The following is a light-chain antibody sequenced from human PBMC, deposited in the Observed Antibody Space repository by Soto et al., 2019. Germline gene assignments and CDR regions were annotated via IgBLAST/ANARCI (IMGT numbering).Light chain of an antibody. CDR1: SSDIGGYNY. CDR2: DVS. J-gene: IGLJ1*01. Sequence: SALTQPASVSGSPGQSITISCTGSSSDIGGYNYVSWYQQHPGKAPKLMINDVSNRPSGVSYRFSGSKSGNTASLTISGLQAEDEADYYCSSYTGDNTHVFGSGTKVTVL. V-gene: IGLV2-14*03. CDR3: SSYTGDNTHV.